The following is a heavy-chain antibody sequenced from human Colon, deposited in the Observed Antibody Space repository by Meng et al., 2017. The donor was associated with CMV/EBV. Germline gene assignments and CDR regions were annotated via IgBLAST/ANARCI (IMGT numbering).Heavy chain of an antibody. CDR1: GFTFRSYW. D-gene: IGHD2-2*01. CDR2: ISPDGSSA. J-gene: IGHJ4*02. V-gene: IGHV3-74*03. Sequence: GESLKISCAASGFTFRSYWMDWVRQAPGKGLVWVSRISPDGSSAAYADSVRGRLTISRDNAKNTLYLQMNSLRVEDTAVYYCAAWAHILAVAPTGDDYWGQGTLVTVSS. CDR3: AAWAHILAVAPTGDDY.